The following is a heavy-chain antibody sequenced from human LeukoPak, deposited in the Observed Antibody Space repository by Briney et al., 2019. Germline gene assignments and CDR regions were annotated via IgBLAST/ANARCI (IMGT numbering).Heavy chain of an antibody. CDR2: ISSSSSYT. V-gene: IGHV3-21*01. CDR1: GLTFSSYN. CDR3: ARLRGYCSSTSCYVAFDI. J-gene: IGHJ3*02. D-gene: IGHD2-2*01. Sequence: GGSLRLSCAASGLTFSSYNMNWVRQAPGKGLEWVSSISSSSSYTYYADSVKGRFTISRDNAKNSLYLQMNSLRAEDTAVYYCARLRGYCSSTSCYVAFDIWGQGTMVTVSS.